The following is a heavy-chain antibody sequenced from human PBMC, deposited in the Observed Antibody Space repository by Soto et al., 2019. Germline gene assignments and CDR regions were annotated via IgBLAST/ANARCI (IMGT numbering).Heavy chain of an antibody. J-gene: IGHJ4*02. Sequence: RGESLKISCQASGYTFDSNWIGWVRQMPGKGLEWMGIIYPGDSETRYSPSFQGQVTISADRSFKIAYLQWRSLQASDTAMYYCARLLDSWDEPHYFDSWGQGTTVTVSS. D-gene: IGHD1-1*01. CDR2: IYPGDSET. CDR1: GYTFDSNW. V-gene: IGHV5-51*01. CDR3: ARLLDSWDEPHYFDS.